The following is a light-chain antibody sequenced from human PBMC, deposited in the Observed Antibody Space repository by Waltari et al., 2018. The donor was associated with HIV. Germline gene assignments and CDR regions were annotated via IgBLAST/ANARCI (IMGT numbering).Light chain of an antibody. V-gene: IGLV1-44*01. Sequence: QSVLPQPPSVSGAPGQRVTIPCSGSGSNTRSKYVNWYQQLPVTAPRVLIYNADQRPSGVPARFSGSKAGTTASLAISGLQSEDEADYYCAAWDDTLKVYVFGTGTKVTVL. CDR1: GSNTRSKY. CDR3: AAWDDTLKVYV. CDR2: NAD. J-gene: IGLJ1*01.